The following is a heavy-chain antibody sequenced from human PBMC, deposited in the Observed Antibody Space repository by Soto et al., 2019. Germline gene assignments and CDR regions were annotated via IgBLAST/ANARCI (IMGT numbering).Heavy chain of an antibody. CDR3: ARYSSGWYRTSGYNWFDP. D-gene: IGHD6-19*01. J-gene: IGHJ5*02. V-gene: IGHV4-4*02. CDR1: GGSISSGNW. Sequence: QVQLQESGPGLVKPSGTLSLTCAVSGGSISSGNWWSWVRQPPGKGLEWIGEIYHSGSTNYNPSLKSRVTISVDKSKNQFSLKLSSVTAADTAVYYCARYSSGWYRTSGYNWFDPWGQGTLVTVSS. CDR2: IYHSGST.